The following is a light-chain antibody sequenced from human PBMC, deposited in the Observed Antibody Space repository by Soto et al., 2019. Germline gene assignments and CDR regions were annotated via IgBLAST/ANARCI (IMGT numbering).Light chain of an antibody. CDR1: QNIRSS. CDR2: DAS. CDR3: QQYDIWPPYT. V-gene: IGKV3-15*01. J-gene: IGKJ2*01. Sequence: EIKLTQSASVLSASVGDTATITCRASQNIRSSLAWYQQRPGQAPTLLIYDASTRATGIPPRFSGGGSGTEFTVTISSLHSEDFAIYYCQQYDIWPPYTFGQGTKVDIK.